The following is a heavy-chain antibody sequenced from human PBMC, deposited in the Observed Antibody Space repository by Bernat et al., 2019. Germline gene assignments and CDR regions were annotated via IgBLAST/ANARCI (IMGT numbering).Heavy chain of an antibody. V-gene: IGHV4-34*01. Sequence: QVQLQQWGAGLLKPSETLSLTCAVYGGSFSAHYWSWIRQPPGKGLEWFGEINHSGSTNYNPSLKSRVTITVDAAKKQFILKVSSVTAAYTAVYYCARVGDVHSGMVEDSWGQGTRVTVSS. D-gene: IGHD5-18*01. CDR3: ARVGDVHSGMVEDS. J-gene: IGHJ5*01. CDR2: INHSGST. CDR1: GGSFSAHY.